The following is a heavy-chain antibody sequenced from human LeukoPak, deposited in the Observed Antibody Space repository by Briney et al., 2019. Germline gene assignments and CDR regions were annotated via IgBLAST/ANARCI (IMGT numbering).Heavy chain of an antibody. Sequence: GGSLRLSCAASGFTFSSYSMNWVRQAPGKGLEWVSSISRSSSYIYYGDSVKGRFTISRDNAKNSLYLQMNSLRAEDTAVYYCARDSRLRFLEWLHYYMDVWGKGTTVTVSS. CDR1: GFTFSSYS. CDR2: ISRSSSYI. V-gene: IGHV3-21*01. CDR3: ARDSRLRFLEWLHYYMDV. J-gene: IGHJ6*03. D-gene: IGHD3-3*01.